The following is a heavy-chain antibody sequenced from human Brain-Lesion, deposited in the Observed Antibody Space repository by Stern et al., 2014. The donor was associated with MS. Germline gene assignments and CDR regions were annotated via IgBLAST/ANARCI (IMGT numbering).Heavy chain of an antibody. CDR3: ARDDTSSSWYNY. Sequence: EVQLVESGGGLVQPGGSLRLSCAASGFTFNNYWMTWVRQDPGKGLEWVANIKQDGSEKFYVNSVKGRFTISRDNAKNSLYLQMNALKAEDTAVYYCARDDTSSSWYNYWGQGTLVTVSS. V-gene: IGHV3-7*01. CDR2: IKQDGSEK. J-gene: IGHJ4*02. CDR1: GFTFNNYW. D-gene: IGHD6-13*01.